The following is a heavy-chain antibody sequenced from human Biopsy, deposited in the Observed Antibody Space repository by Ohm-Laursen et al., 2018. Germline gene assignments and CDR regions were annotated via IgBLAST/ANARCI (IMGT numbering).Heavy chain of an antibody. J-gene: IGHJ4*01. Sequence: SLRLSCSASGFTFSDYQMSWIRQTPGKGLEWVSDISSGGSTIFHADSVKGRFTISRDDAKGSLYLQMTNLRAEDMAVYYCGRSYGIMAAPVHLWGQGTLVTVSS. CDR1: GFTFSDYQ. D-gene: IGHD3-16*01. CDR2: ISSGGSTI. V-gene: IGHV3-11*01. CDR3: GRSYGIMAAPVHL.